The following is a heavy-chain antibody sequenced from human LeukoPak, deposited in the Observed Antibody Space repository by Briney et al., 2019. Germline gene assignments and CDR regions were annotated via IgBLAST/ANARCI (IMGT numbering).Heavy chain of an antibody. CDR1: GFSFNDYY. CDR3: ARVRKDYYYYYMDV. V-gene: IGHV3-11*04. CDR2: ISSGGGTII. J-gene: IGHJ6*03. Sequence: GGSLRLSCAASGFSFNDYYMTWMRQAPGKGLEWVSYISSGGGTIIYYADSVKGRFTISKDNAKNSLHLQMNSLRAVDTAVYYCARVRKDYYYYYMDVWGKGTTVTVSS.